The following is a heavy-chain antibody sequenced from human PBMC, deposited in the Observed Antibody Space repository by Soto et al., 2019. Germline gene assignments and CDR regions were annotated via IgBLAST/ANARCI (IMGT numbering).Heavy chain of an antibody. Sequence: GASVKVSCKASGYTFTSYGISWVRQAPGQGLEWMGWISAYNGNTNYAQKLQGRVTMTTDTSTSTAYMELRSLRSDDTAVYYCARVRGAVAASSYIELFDYWGQGTLVTVSS. V-gene: IGHV1-18*01. CDR1: GYTFTSYG. D-gene: IGHD6-19*01. CDR3: ARVRGAVAASSYIELFDY. CDR2: ISAYNGNT. J-gene: IGHJ4*02.